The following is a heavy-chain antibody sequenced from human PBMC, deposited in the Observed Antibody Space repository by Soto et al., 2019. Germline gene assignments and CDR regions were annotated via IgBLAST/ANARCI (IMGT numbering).Heavy chain of an antibody. D-gene: IGHD2-15*01. CDR2: MNPNSGNT. V-gene: IGHV1-8*01. CDR3: ARGGSRYCSGGSCYYAFDI. CDR1: GYTFTSYD. Sequence: QVQLVQSGAEVKKPGASVKVSCKASGYTFTSYDINWVRQATGQGLEWMGWMNPNSGNTGKAQKFQGRVTMTRNTSISTAYMELSSLRSEDTAVYYCARGGSRYCSGGSCYYAFDIWGQGTMVTVSS. J-gene: IGHJ3*02.